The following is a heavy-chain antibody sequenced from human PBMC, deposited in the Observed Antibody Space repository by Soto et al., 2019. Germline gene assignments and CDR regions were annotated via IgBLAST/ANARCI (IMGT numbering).Heavy chain of an antibody. D-gene: IGHD3-10*01. CDR2: IYYSGST. CDR3: ATDSITMVPGHLY. J-gene: IGHJ4*02. V-gene: IGHV4-39*01. CDR1: GGSISSSSYY. Sequence: PSETLSLTCTVSGGSISSSSYYWGWIRQPPGKGLEWIGSIYYSGSTYYNPSLKSRVTISVDTSKNQFSLKLSSVTAADTAVYYCATDSITMVPGHLYWGQGTLVTVSS.